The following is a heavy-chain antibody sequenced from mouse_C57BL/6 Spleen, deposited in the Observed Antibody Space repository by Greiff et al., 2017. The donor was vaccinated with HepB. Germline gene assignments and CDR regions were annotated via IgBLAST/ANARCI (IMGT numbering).Heavy chain of an antibody. J-gene: IGHJ2*01. D-gene: IGHD1-1*02. Sequence: VQLQQSGPELVKPGASVKITCKASGYTFTDYNMDWVKQSHGKSLEWIGDINPNNGGTIYNQKFKGKATLTVDKSSSTAYMELRSLTSEDTAVYYCARSHYDYFDYWGQGTTLTVSS. V-gene: IGHV1-18*01. CDR2: INPNNGGT. CDR3: ARSHYDYFDY. CDR1: GYTFTDYN.